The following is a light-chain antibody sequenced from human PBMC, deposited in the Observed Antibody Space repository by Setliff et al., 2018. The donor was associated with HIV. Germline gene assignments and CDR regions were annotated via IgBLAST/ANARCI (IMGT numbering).Light chain of an antibody. V-gene: IGLV2-18*02. Sequence: QSALTQPPSVSGSPGQSVTISCTGTSSDVGGYTRVSWYQQPPGTAPQLMIYEVSYRPSGVPDRFSGSKSGNTASLTISGLQAEDEADYYRSSYTSSSTYVFGTGTKVTVL. J-gene: IGLJ1*01. CDR1: SSDVGGYTR. CDR2: EVS. CDR3: SSYTSSSTYV.